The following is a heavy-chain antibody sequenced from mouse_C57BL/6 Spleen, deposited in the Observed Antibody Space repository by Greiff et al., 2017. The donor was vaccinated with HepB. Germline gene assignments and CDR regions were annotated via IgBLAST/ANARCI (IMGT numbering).Heavy chain of an antibody. CDR3: ARPSYDGYYAWFAY. CDR2: IDPNSGGT. Sequence: VQLKQPGAELVKPGASVKLSCKASGYTFTSYWMHWVKQRPGRGLEWIGRIDPNSGGTKYNEKFKSKATLTVDKPSSTAYMQLSSLTSEDSAVYYCARPSYDGYYAWFAYWGQGTLVTVSA. D-gene: IGHD2-3*01. V-gene: IGHV1-72*01. CDR1: GYTFTSYW. J-gene: IGHJ3*01.